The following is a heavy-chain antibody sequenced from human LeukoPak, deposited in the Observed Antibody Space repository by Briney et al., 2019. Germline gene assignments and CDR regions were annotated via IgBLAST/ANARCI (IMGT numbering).Heavy chain of an antibody. CDR3: LRSVDF. J-gene: IGHJ4*02. V-gene: IGHV3-73*01. Sequence: GGSLRLSCAASGFTFSGCAMHWVRQASGKGLEWVGRIKSIGNSYATEYAASVKGRFTISRDDSKSTAYLQMNSLRAEDTAVYYCLRSVDFWGQGTLVTVSP. CDR2: IKSIGNSYAT. CDR1: GFTFSGCA. D-gene: IGHD5-24*01.